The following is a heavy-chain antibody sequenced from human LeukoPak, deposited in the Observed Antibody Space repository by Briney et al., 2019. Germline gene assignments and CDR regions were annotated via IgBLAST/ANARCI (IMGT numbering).Heavy chain of an antibody. J-gene: IGHJ3*02. Sequence: GASVKVSCKASGGTFSSYAISWVRQAPGQGLEWMGGIIPIFGTANHAQKFQGRVTITADKSTSTAYMELSSLRSEDTAVYYCASHRGSGYYYDAFDIWGQGTMVTVSS. CDR1: GGTFSSYA. V-gene: IGHV1-69*06. CDR3: ASHRGSGYYYDAFDI. D-gene: IGHD3-22*01. CDR2: IIPIFGTA.